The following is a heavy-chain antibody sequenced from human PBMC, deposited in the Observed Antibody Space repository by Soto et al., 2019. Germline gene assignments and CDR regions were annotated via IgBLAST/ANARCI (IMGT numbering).Heavy chain of an antibody. D-gene: IGHD1-26*01. J-gene: IGHJ4*02. CDR2: IWYDGSNK. CDR3: ATQDPLTVGATHC. CDR1: GFTFSSYG. V-gene: IGHV3-33*01. Sequence: PGGSLRLSCAASGFTFSSYGMHWIRQAPGKGLERVAVIWYDGSNKYYADSVKGRFTISRDNSKNTLYLQMNSLRAEDTAVYYCATQDPLTVGATHCWGQGTLVTVSS.